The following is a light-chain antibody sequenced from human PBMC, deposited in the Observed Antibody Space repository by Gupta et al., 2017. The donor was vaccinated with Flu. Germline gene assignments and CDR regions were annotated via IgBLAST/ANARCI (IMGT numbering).Light chain of an antibody. CDR2: RNT. J-gene: IGLJ2*01. CDR1: SSNIGAYYD. Sequence: QSVLTQPPSVSGAPGQRVTISCTGSSSNIGAYYDVHWYQQLPRTAPKLLIFRNTNRPSGVPDRFSGSKSGTSASLVITGLQAEDEAVYYCQSYDSSLSAVVFGGGTKLTVL. CDR3: QSYDSSLSAVV. V-gene: IGLV1-40*01.